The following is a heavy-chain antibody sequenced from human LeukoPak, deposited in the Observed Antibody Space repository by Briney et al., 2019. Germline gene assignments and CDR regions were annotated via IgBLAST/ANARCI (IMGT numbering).Heavy chain of an antibody. CDR3: ARGSWVRGVIITSYYFDY. CDR2: IYYSGST. J-gene: IGHJ4*02. V-gene: IGHV4-59*01. D-gene: IGHD3-10*01. Sequence: SETLSLTCTVSGGSISSYYWSWIRQPPGRGLEWIGYIYYSGSTNYNPSLKSRVTISVDTSKNQFSLKLSSVTAADTAVYYCARGSWVRGVIITSYYFDYWGQGTLVTVSS. CDR1: GGSISSYY.